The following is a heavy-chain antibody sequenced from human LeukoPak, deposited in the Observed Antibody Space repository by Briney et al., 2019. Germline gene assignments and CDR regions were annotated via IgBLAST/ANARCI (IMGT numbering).Heavy chain of an antibody. D-gene: IGHD6-13*01. V-gene: IGHV4-34*01. CDR2: INHSGST. Sequence: SETLSLTCAVYGGYFSGYYWSWICQPPGKGLEWIGEINHSGSTNYNPSLKSRVTISVDTSKNQFSLKLSSVTAADTAVYYCARAALIAAAGRSWFDPWGQGTLVTVSS. CDR3: ARAALIAAAGRSWFDP. CDR1: GGYFSGYY. J-gene: IGHJ5*02.